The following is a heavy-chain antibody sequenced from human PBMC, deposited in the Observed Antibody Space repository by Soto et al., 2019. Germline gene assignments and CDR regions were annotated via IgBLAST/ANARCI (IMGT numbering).Heavy chain of an antibody. D-gene: IGHD3-10*01. CDR1: GFTFSSYG. V-gene: IGHV3-33*01. CDR2: IWYDGSNK. J-gene: IGHJ3*02. Sequence: QVQLVESGGGVVQPGRSLRLSCAASGFTFSSYGMHWVRQAPGKGLEWVAVIWYDGSNKYYAESVKGRFTISRDNSKNTLYLQMNSLRAEDTAVYYCASGGLRYAFDIWGQGTMVTVSS. CDR3: ASGGLRYAFDI.